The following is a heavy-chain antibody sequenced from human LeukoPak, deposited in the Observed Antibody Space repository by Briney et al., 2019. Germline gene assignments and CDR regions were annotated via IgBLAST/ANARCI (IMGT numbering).Heavy chain of an antibody. D-gene: IGHD3-3*01. CDR1: GGSISSYY. Sequence: SETLSLTCTVSGGSISSYYWSWIRQPPGKGLEWIGYIYYSGSTNYNPSLKSRVTISVDTSKNQLSLKLSSVTAADTAVYYCARVAEGVVTGTYYFDYRGQGTLVTVSS. J-gene: IGHJ4*02. V-gene: IGHV4-59*01. CDR2: IYYSGST. CDR3: ARVAEGVVTGTYYFDY.